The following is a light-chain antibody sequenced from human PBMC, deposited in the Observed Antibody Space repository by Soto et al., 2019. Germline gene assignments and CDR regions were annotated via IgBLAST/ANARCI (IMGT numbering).Light chain of an antibody. CDR2: MAS. CDR1: QSISSW. V-gene: IGKV1-5*03. Sequence: DIQMTQSPSTLSASVGDRVTITCRASQSISSWLAWYQQKPGKAPKSLIYMASNLESGVPSRFSGSGSGTEFTLTISSLQPDHFATYYCQQYNTYPWTFGQGTKVEIK. J-gene: IGKJ1*01. CDR3: QQYNTYPWT.